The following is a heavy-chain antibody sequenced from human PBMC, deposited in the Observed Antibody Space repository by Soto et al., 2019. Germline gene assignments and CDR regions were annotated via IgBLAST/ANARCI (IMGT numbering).Heavy chain of an antibody. V-gene: IGHV4-34*01. D-gene: IGHD5-18*01. CDR3: AKGGYSYGNWFDP. J-gene: IGHJ5*02. CDR1: VGSFSVYY. CDR2: INHSGST. Sequence: PSETLSVTCAFYVGSFSVYYWDWIRQPPGKGLEWIGEINHSGSTNYNPSLKSRVTISVDTSKNQFSLKLSSVTAADTAVYYCAKGGYSYGNWFDPWGQGTLVTVSS.